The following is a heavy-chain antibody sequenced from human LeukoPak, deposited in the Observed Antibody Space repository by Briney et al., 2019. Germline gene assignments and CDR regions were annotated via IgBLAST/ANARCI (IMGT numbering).Heavy chain of an antibody. CDR2: TYYGGTT. CDR3: ARLGLYDGYTHDS. J-gene: IGHJ4*02. V-gene: IGHV4-59*08. Sequence: SETLSLTCSVSGASVTGTYWSWVRQTPGKGLEWIAYTYYGGTTEYNPSLKSRATISVDTSKNHFSLDLRSVTAADTAVYFCARLGLYDGYTHDSWGQGTLVTVSS. D-gene: IGHD5-24*01. CDR1: GASVTGTY.